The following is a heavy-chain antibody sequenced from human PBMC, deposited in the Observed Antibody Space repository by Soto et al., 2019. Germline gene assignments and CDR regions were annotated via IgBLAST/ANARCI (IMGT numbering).Heavy chain of an antibody. J-gene: IGHJ6*03. V-gene: IGHV4-59*08. Sequence: SETLSLTCTVSGGSFSSYHWSWIRQPPGKGLEWIGYIYYSGSTDYNPSLKSRVTISIDTSENQFSLRLSSVTAADTALYYCARYNFYYYYMDVWGKGTTVTVSS. CDR1: GGSFSSYH. CDR2: IYYSGST. CDR3: ARYNFYYYYMDV.